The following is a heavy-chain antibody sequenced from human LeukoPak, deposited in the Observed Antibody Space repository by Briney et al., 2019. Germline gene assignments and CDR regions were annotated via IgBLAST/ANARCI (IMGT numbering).Heavy chain of an antibody. CDR2: IRTKAYGGTT. D-gene: IGHD2-21*02. CDR3: HRGYYCGGDCYFAFDY. CDR1: GFTFGDYA. Sequence: PGGSLRLSCTASGFTFGDYAINWVRQAPGKGLEWVGFIRTKAYGGTTEYAAPVKARFTISRDDSNSIAYLQMNSLKTENTAVYYCHRGYYCGGDCYFAFDYWGQGTLVTVSS. V-gene: IGHV3-49*04. J-gene: IGHJ4*02.